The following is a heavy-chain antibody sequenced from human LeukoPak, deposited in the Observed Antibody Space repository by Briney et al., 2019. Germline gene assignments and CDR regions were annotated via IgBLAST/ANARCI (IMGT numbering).Heavy chain of an antibody. CDR1: GGSISSGGYY. CDR3: ARLEVPAALFDY. CDR2: IYYSGST. V-gene: IGHV4-31*03. D-gene: IGHD2-2*01. Sequence: SETLSLTCTVSGGSISSGGYYWSWIRQHPGKGLEWIGYIYYSGSTYYNPSLKSRVTISVDTSKNQFSLKLSSVTAADTAVYYCARLEVPAALFDYWGQGTLVTVSS. J-gene: IGHJ4*02.